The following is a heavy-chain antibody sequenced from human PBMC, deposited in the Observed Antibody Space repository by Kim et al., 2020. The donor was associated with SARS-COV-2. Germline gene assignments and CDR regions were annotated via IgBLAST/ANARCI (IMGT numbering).Heavy chain of an antibody. CDR1: GFTFSSYG. J-gene: IGHJ5*02. Sequence: GGSLRLSCAASGFTFSSYGMHWVRQAPGKGLEWVAVIWYDGSNKYYADSVKGRFTISRDNSKNTLYLQMNSLRAEDTAVYYCARDGGGDTGNWFDPWGQGTLVTVSS. V-gene: IGHV3-33*01. CDR2: IWYDGSNK. D-gene: IGHD3-16*01. CDR3: ARDGGGDTGNWFDP.